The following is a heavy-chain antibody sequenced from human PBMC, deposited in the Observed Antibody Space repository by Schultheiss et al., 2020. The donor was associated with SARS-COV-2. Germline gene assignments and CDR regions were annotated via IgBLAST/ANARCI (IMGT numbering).Heavy chain of an antibody. CDR1: GFTVSSNY. Sequence: GESLKISCAASGFTVSSNYMSWVRQAPGKGLEWVSAISGSGGSTYYADSVKGRFTISRDNAKNSLYLQMNSLRAEDTAVYYCARVLDTVVRGVSWFDPWGQGTLVTVSS. J-gene: IGHJ5*02. CDR3: ARVLDTVVRGVSWFDP. D-gene: IGHD3-10*01. V-gene: IGHV3-23*01. CDR2: ISGSGGST.